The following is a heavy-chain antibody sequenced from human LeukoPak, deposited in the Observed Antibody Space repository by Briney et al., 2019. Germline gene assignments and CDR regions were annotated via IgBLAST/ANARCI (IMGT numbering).Heavy chain of an antibody. Sequence: GGSLRLSCAASGFTFSSYEMNWVRQAPGKALEWVSYISSSGSTIYYADSVKGRFTISRDNAKNSLYLQMNSLRAEDTAVYYCAREPLSRSSGGAFDIWGQGTMVTVSS. CDR3: AREPLSRSSGGAFDI. D-gene: IGHD6-25*01. V-gene: IGHV3-48*03. CDR2: ISSSGSTI. J-gene: IGHJ3*02. CDR1: GFTFSSYE.